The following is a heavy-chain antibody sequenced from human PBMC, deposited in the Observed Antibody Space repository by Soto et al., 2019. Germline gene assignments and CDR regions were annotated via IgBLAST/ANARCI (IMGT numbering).Heavy chain of an antibody. D-gene: IGHD6-19*01. Sequence: QVQLVQSGAEVKKPGWSLRLSCAASGFAFSNDAMHWGRQAPGKGLEWVAVISNDGSKKYYADSVKGRFTISRDDSKNTLFLQMNSLRAEDTAVYYCARDPHNSGWMGSWGQGTLVTVSS. CDR3: ARDPHNSGWMGS. CDR1: GFAFSNDA. CDR2: ISNDGSKK. J-gene: IGHJ5*02. V-gene: IGHV3-30-3*01.